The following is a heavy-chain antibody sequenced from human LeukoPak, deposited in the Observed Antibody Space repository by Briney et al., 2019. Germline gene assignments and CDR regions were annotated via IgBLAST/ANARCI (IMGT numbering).Heavy chain of an antibody. Sequence: SETLSLTCTVSGGSISSSSYYWGWIRQPPGKGLEWIGSTYYSGSTYYNPSLKSRVTISVDTSKNQFSLKLSSVTAADTAVYYCARRGPNYDSSGYYTGSAFDIWGQGTMVTVSS. CDR1: GGSISSSSYY. D-gene: IGHD3-22*01. CDR3: ARRGPNYDSSGYYTGSAFDI. CDR2: TYYSGST. J-gene: IGHJ3*02. V-gene: IGHV4-39*01.